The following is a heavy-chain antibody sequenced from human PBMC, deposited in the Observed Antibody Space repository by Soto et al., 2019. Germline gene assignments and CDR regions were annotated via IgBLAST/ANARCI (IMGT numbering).Heavy chain of an antibody. D-gene: IGHD4-17*01. CDR3: ARGGGAHDYGDYVPLEY. Sequence: QVQLVQSGAEVKKPGSSVKVSCKASGGTFSSYTISWMRQAPGQGLEWMGRIIPILELVKNAQKFQGRVTMTADKATSTAYMELSSLRSEDTAVYYCARGGGAHDYGDYVPLEYWGQGTLVTVSS. CDR2: IIPILELV. CDR1: GGTFSSYT. V-gene: IGHV1-69*02. J-gene: IGHJ4*02.